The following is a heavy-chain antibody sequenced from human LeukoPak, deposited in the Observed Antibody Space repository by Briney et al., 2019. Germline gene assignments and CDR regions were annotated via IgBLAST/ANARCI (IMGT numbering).Heavy chain of an antibody. CDR1: GGSFSGYY. CDR3: ARVLHSSTSLGFDP. J-gene: IGHJ5*02. D-gene: IGHD2-2*01. Sequence: SETLSLTCAVYGGSFSGYYWSWIRQPPGKGLEWIGEINHSGSTNYNPSLKSRVTISVDTSKNQFSLKLSSVTAADTAVYYCARVLHSSTSLGFDPWGQGTLVTVSS. CDR2: INHSGST. V-gene: IGHV4-34*01.